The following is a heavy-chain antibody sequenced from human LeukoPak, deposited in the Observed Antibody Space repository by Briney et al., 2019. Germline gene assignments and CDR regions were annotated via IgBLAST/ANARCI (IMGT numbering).Heavy chain of an antibody. Sequence: PSETLSLTCAVYGGSFRGYYWSWIRQPPGKGLEWIGEVNHSGRTNYNPSLKSRVTISVDTSKNQFSLKLSSVTAADTAVYYCARGGVGGFYYYGSGPGMDVWGQGTTVTVSS. V-gene: IGHV4-34*01. D-gene: IGHD3-10*01. CDR3: ARGGVGGFYYYGSGPGMDV. CDR2: VNHSGRT. J-gene: IGHJ6*02. CDR1: GGSFRGYY.